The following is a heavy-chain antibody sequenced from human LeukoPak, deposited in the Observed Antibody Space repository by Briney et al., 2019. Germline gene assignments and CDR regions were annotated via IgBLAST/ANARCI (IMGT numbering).Heavy chain of an antibody. Sequence: PSETLSLTCAVYGGSFSGYYWSWIRQPPGKGLEWIGEINHSGSTNYNPSLKSRVTISVDTSKNQFSLKLSSVTAADTAVYYCARGDSSGSDLNTYDYWGQGTLVTVSS. CDR1: GGSFSGYY. V-gene: IGHV4-34*01. D-gene: IGHD3-22*01. CDR2: INHSGST. CDR3: ARGDSSGSDLNTYDY. J-gene: IGHJ4*02.